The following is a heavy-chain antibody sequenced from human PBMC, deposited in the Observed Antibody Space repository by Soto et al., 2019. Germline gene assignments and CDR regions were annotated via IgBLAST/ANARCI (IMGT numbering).Heavy chain of an antibody. J-gene: IGHJ6*02. CDR1: GGTFSSYA. Sequence: ASVKVSCKASGGTFSSYAISWVRQAPGQGLEWMGGITPIFGTANYAQKFQGRVTITADESTSTAYMELSSLRSEDTAVYYCAGPPELTRIYYYYGMDVWGQGTTVTVSS. V-gene: IGHV1-69*13. CDR2: ITPIFGTA. CDR3: AGPPELTRIYYYYGMDV. D-gene: IGHD1-7*01.